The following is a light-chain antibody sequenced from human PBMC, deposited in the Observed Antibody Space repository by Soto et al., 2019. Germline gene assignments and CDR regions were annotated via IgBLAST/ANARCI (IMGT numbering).Light chain of an antibody. J-gene: IGKJ5*01. CDR2: KVS. V-gene: IGKV2-30*02. Sequence: DVVMTQSPLSLTVTVGQAASISFRSNQSLVHSDGIAYFSWFQQRPGRSPRRLIYKVSNRDSGVPARFSGSGSGTDFALKISRVEAEDVGVYYCMQGTHWPITFGQGTRLEIK. CDR1: QSLVHSDGIAY. CDR3: MQGTHWPIT.